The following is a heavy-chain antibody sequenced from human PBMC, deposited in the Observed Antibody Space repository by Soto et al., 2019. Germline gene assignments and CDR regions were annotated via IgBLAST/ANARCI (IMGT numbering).Heavy chain of an antibody. CDR1: GGSISSGGYS. CDR2: IYRSGST. J-gene: IGHJ3*02. V-gene: IGHV4-30-2*01. CDR3: ARGPYDSGGFYSAFEI. D-gene: IGHD3-22*01. Sequence: QLQLQESGSGLVKPSQTLSLTCAVSGGSISSGGYSWSWIRQPPGKGLEWIGYIYRSGSTYYSPSLKSRVTVSVDRSENQFSLKLSSVTAADTAVYYCARGPYDSGGFYSAFEIWGQGTMVTVSS.